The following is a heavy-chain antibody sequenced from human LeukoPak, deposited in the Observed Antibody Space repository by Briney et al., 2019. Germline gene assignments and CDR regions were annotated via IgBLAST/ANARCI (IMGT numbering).Heavy chain of an antibody. D-gene: IGHD3-9*01. CDR3: AKDYKYYDILTGSTPRSVSPGIYYYGMDV. CDR1: GFTFSSYG. Sequence: GGSLRLSCAASGFTFSSYGMHWVRQAPGKGLEWVAVISYDGSNKYYADSVKGRFTISRDNSKNTLYLQMNSLRAEDTAVYYCAKDYKYYDILTGSTPRSVSPGIYYYGMDVWGQGTTVTVSS. V-gene: IGHV3-30*18. J-gene: IGHJ6*02. CDR2: ISYDGSNK.